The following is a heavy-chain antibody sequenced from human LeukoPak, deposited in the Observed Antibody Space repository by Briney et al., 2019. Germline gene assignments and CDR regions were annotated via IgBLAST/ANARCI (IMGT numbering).Heavy chain of an antibody. J-gene: IGHJ4*02. CDR3: ARDSGVAAGKGIDY. D-gene: IGHD6-13*01. V-gene: IGHV3-53*01. CDR1: GFTVSSNY. CDR2: ISSGGYT. Sequence: GGSLRPSCAASGFTVSSNYMSWVRQAPGKGLEWVSVISSGGYTYYADSVKGRFTISRDNSKNTLYLQMNSLRAEDTAVYYCARDSGVAAGKGIDYWGQGTLVTVSS.